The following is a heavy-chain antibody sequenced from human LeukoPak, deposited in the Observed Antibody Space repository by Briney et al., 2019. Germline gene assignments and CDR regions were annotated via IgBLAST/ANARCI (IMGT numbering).Heavy chain of an antibody. CDR3: ARDPIGSRWPYYFDY. V-gene: IGHV1-3*01. D-gene: IGHD6-13*01. CDR2: ISAGNGNT. CDR1: GYTFTTYA. J-gene: IGHJ4*02. Sequence: ASVKVSCKASGYTFTTYAMHWVRQAPGQRLEWMGWISAGNGNTKYSQKFQARVTITRDTSASTAYMEMRSLRSEDTAVYYCARDPIGSRWPYYFDYWGQGTLVTVAS.